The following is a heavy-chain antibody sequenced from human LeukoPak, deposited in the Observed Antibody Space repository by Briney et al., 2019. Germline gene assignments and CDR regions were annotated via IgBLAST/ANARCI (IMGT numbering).Heavy chain of an antibody. D-gene: IGHD2-21*02. V-gene: IGHV3-49*04. CDR2: IRSKPYGGTT. CDR1: GFTFGDYA. Sequence: GGSLRLSCTASGFTFGDYAMSWVRQAPGKGLEWVGFIRSKPYGGTTEYAASVKGRFTISRDDSESIAYLQMNSLKTEDTAVYYCTLCSVGDCYIFDYWGQGTLVTVSS. J-gene: IGHJ4*02. CDR3: TLCSVGDCYIFDY.